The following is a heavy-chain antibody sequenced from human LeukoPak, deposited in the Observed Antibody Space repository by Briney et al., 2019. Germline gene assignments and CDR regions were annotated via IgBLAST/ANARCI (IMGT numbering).Heavy chain of an antibody. V-gene: IGHV3-66*01. CDR1: GFTVSSNY. Sequence: PGRSLRLSCAASGFTVSSNYMSWVREAPGKGLEGVSVICRGGSTYYADSVKGRFTISRDNSNTLYLQMNSAMYEDTTVYYCARDAYATWGNWFDPWGQGTLVTVSS. J-gene: IGHJ5*02. CDR3: ARDAYATWGNWFDP. D-gene: IGHD2-2*01. CDR2: ICRGGST.